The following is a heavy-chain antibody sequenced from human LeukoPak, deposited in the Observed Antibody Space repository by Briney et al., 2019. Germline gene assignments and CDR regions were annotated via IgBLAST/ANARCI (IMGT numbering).Heavy chain of an antibody. V-gene: IGHV4-59*01. J-gene: IGHJ3*02. CDR1: GASISSYY. CDR3: ARQRVVGAALLGFDI. CDR2: IHHSGGA. Sequence: SETLSLTCTVSGASISSYYWSWIRQPPGKGLEWIGYIHHSGGANYNPSLKSRVTISVDASKNQFSLKLSSVTAADTAVYYCARQRVVGAALLGFDIWGQGTMVTVSS. D-gene: IGHD1-26*01.